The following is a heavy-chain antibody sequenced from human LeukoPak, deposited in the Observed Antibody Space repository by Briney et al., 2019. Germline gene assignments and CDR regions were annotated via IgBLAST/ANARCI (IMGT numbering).Heavy chain of an antibody. D-gene: IGHD6-13*01. V-gene: IGHV4-31*03. CDR2: IYYSGST. CDR1: GGSISSGGYY. Sequence: SETLSLTCTVSGGSISSGGYYWSWIRRHPGKGLEWIGYIYYSGSTYYNPSLKSRVTISVDTSKNQFSLKLSSVTAADTAVYYCARDVAAAGYNWFDPWGQGTLVTVSS. J-gene: IGHJ5*02. CDR3: ARDVAAAGYNWFDP.